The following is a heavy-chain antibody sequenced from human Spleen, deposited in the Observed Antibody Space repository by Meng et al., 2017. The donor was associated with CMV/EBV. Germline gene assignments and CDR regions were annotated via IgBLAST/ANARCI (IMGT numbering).Heavy chain of an antibody. J-gene: IGHJ6*02. D-gene: IGHD3-10*01. CDR3: ARDHGLITMVRGGVGVYYYGMDV. V-gene: IGHV1-46*01. Sequence: ASVKVSCKASGYTFTSYYMHWVRQAPGQGLEWMGIINPSGGSTSYAQKFQGRVTMTRDTSTSTVYMELSSLRSEDTAVYYCARDHGLITMVRGGVGVYYYGMDVWGQGTTVIVSS. CDR2: INPSGGST. CDR1: GYTFTSYY.